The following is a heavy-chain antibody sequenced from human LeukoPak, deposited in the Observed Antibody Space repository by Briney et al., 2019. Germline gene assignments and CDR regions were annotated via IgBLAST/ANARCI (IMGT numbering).Heavy chain of an antibody. CDR3: ARSYGSGSYYNGNWFDP. D-gene: IGHD3-10*01. CDR1: GYTFTSYG. J-gene: IGHJ5*02. V-gene: IGHV1-18*01. CDR2: ISAYDGNT. Sequence: GASVKVSCKASGYTFTSYGISWVRQARGQGLEWMGWISAYDGNTNYAQKLQGRVTMTTDTSTSTAYMELRSLRSDDTAVYYCARSYGSGSYYNGNWFDPWGQGTLVTVSS.